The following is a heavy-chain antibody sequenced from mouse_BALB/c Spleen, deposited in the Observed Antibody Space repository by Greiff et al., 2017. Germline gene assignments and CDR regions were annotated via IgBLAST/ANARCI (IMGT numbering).Heavy chain of an antibody. Sequence: EVQLQQSGAELVKPGASVKLSCTASGFNITDTYMHWVKQRPEQGLEWIGRIDPANGNTKYDPKFQGKATITADTSSNTAYLQLSSLTSEDTAVYYCARGQRGYYAMDYWGQGTSVTVSS. J-gene: IGHJ4*01. CDR1: GFNITDTY. D-gene: IGHD3-3*01. CDR2: IDPANGNT. CDR3: ARGQRGYYAMDY. V-gene: IGHV14-3*02.